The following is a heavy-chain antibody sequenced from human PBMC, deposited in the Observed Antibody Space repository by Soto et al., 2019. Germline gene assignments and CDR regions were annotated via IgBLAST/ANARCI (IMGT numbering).Heavy chain of an antibody. J-gene: IGHJ4*02. CDR3: ARDQRYSSSSGIDY. CDR1: GGSISSGGYY. CDR2: IYYSGST. V-gene: IGHV4-31*03. Sequence: SETLSLTCTVSGGSISSGGYYWSWIRQHPGKGLEWVGYIYYSGSTYYNPSLKSRVTISVDTSKNQFSLKLSSVTAADTAVYYCARDQRYSSSSGIDYWGQGTLVTVSS. D-gene: IGHD6-6*01.